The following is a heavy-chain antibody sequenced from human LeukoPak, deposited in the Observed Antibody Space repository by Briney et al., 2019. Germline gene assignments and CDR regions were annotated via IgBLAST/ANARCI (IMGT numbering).Heavy chain of an antibody. CDR3: ATGAASYYGD. J-gene: IGHJ4*02. Sequence: ASVKVSCKASGYTFTAYYMHWVRQAPGQGLEWMGWINPNSGDTNYAQKFQGRVTMARDTSINTVYMQLSKLRSDDTAVYYCATGAASYYGDWGQGTLVTVSS. D-gene: IGHD1-26*01. V-gene: IGHV1-2*02. CDR1: GYTFTAYY. CDR2: INPNSGDT.